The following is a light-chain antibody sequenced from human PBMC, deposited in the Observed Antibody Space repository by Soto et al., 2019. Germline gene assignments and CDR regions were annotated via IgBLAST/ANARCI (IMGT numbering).Light chain of an antibody. V-gene: IGKV3-20*01. CDR1: EPVRNTY. CDR3: QQYADSPLT. CDR2: GAS. Sequence: EIVLTQSPDTLSLSPGERATLSCRTSEPVRNTYVAWYQQQPGQAPRLLIYGASSRAIGIPDRFSGSGSGTDFTLTISGLEPEDFALYFCQQYADSPLTFGGATKVAIK. J-gene: IGKJ4*01.